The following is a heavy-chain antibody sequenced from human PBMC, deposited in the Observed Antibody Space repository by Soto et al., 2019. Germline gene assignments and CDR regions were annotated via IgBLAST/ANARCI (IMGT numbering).Heavy chain of an antibody. J-gene: IGHJ5*02. V-gene: IGHV4-59*01. CDR1: GGSIRGYY. CDR3: ARENGITIFGVVTTNWFDP. Sequence: PSETQCLTCTVSGGSIRGYYWSWIRQPPGKGLEWIGYIYYSGSTNYNPSLKSRVTISVDTSKNQFSLKLSSVTAADTAVYYCARENGITIFGVVTTNWFDPWGQGTLVTVSS. CDR2: IYYSGST. D-gene: IGHD3-3*01.